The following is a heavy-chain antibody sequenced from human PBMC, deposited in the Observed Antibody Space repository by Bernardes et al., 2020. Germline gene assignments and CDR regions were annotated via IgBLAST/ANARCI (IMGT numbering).Heavy chain of an antibody. CDR2: IDWDDDK. CDR3: AHINTTGWTYHDF. J-gene: IGHJ4*02. D-gene: IGHD6-19*01. CDR1: GFSLSTSGMC. V-gene: IGHV2-70*12. Sequence: SGPTLVKPTQTLTLTCTFRGFSLSTSGMCVSWIRQPPGKALEWLGRIDWDDDKYYTASLKTRLTISKDTSKNQVVLTMTNMDPVDTATYYCAHINTTGWTYHDFWGPGTLVTVSS.